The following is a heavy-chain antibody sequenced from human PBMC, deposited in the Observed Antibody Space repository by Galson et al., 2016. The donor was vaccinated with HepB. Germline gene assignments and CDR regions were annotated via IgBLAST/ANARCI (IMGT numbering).Heavy chain of an antibody. J-gene: IGHJ4*02. Sequence: SLRLSCAASGFRFSGYFMSWLRQAPGKGLEWVANIAHDGGENRYVDSVKGHFTISRDNAKNSLYLQMNSLRAEDTAVYYCAREANRFLYFDFWGRGTLVTVSS. CDR2: IAHDGGEN. V-gene: IGHV3-7*01. D-gene: IGHD2-21*01. CDR3: AREANRFLYFDF. CDR1: GFRFSGYF.